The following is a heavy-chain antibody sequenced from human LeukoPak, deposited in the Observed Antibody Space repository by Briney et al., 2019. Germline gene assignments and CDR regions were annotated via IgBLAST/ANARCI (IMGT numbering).Heavy chain of an antibody. J-gene: IGHJ4*02. D-gene: IGHD4-11*01. CDR2: ISTYNGNT. Sequence: ASVNVSCKASGYTFTSYGISWLRQAPGQGLEWMGWISTYNGNTNYAQKLQDRVTMPTDTSTTTAYMDLRSLRTDDTAIYYCASWFSGGNYALGYWGQGTRVTVSS. CDR1: GYTFTSYG. CDR3: ASWFSGGNYALGY. V-gene: IGHV1-18*01.